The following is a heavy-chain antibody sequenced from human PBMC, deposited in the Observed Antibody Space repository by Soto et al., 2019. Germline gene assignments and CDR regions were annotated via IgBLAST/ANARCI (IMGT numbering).Heavy chain of an antibody. V-gene: IGHV4-30-2*01. Sequence: QLRLQESGSGLVKPSQTLSLTCAVSGGSISSGGYSWSWIRQPPGKGLEWIGYIYHSGGTYYNPSLKSRVTISVDRSKNQFSLKLSSVTAADTAVYYCARTPDIWGQGTMVTVSS. J-gene: IGHJ3*02. CDR3: ARTPDI. CDR2: IYHSGGT. CDR1: GGSISSGGYS.